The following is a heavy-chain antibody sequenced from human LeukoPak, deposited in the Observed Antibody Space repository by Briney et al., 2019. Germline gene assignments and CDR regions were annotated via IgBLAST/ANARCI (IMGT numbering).Heavy chain of an antibody. V-gene: IGHV4-61*02. CDR1: GGSVSSGTYY. CDR3: ATGLGVQLVRL. Sequence: SQTLSLTCTVSGGSVSSGTYYWSWIRQSAGKGLEWIGRINSSGSTNYNPSLKSRVTISLETSRNQVSLKLTSVTAADTAVYYCATGLGVQLVRLWGQGTLVTVSS. J-gene: IGHJ4*02. D-gene: IGHD6-13*01. CDR2: INSSGST.